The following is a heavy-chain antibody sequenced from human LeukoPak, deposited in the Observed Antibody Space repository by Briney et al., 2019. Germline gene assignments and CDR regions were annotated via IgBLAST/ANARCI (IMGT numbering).Heavy chain of an antibody. D-gene: IGHD2-2*01. CDR3: AIDLFSCSSTSCYVY. CDR2: ISASSSSI. CDR1: GFAFSTYE. J-gene: IGHJ4*02. V-gene: IGHV3-48*03. Sequence: GGSLRLSCAASGFAFSTYEMNWIRQAPGKGLEWVSYISASSSSIDSADSVKGRFTISRDNADNSLYLQMNSLRAEDTAVYYCAIDLFSCSSTSCYVYWGRGTLVTVSS.